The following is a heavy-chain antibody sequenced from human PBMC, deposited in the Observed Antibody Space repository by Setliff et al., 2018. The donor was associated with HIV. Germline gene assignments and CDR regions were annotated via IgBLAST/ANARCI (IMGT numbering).Heavy chain of an antibody. Sequence: PGGSLRLSCTTSGFTFGDYAMSWVRQAPGKGLEWVSGITSNGGRTGYADSVKGRFTISRDNAKNSLYLQMNSLRAEDTALYYCAREPYYDILTGYLDYWGQGALVTVSS. CDR3: AREPYYDILTGYLDY. CDR1: GFTFGDYA. J-gene: IGHJ4*02. CDR2: ITSNGGRT. V-gene: IGHV3-20*04. D-gene: IGHD3-9*01.